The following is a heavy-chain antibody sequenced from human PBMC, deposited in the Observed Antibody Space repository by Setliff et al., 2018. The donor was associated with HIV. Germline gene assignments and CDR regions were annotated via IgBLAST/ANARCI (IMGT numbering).Heavy chain of an antibody. D-gene: IGHD3-10*01. V-gene: IGHV4-61*02. CDR1: GGSIRHEDYF. Sequence: SETLSLTCTVSGGSIRHEDYFWSWIRQPAGKGLEWIGRFYTRGSTNYNPPFKSRVTISEGTAENQFSLKLTFVTAADTAIYYCARGGGRVVRGLIGMYYFDYWGQGILVTVSS. J-gene: IGHJ4*02. CDR2: FYTRGST. CDR3: ARGGGRVVRGLIGMYYFDY.